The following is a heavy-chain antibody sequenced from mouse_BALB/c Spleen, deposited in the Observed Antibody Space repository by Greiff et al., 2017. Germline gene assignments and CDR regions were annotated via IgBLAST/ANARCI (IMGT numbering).Heavy chain of an antibody. CDR1: GYSFTGYF. CDR2: INPYNGDT. J-gene: IGHJ4*01. CDR3: ARGGGLDY. V-gene: IGHV1-20*02. Sequence: EVQLQQSGPELVKPGASVKISCKASGYSFTGYFMNWVMQSHGKSLEWIGRINPYNGDTFYNQKFKGKATLTVDKSSSTAHMELRSLASEDSAVYYCARGGGLDYWGQGTSVTVSS.